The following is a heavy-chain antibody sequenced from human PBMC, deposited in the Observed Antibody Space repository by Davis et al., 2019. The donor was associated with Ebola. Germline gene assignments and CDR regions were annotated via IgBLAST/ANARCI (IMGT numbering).Heavy chain of an antibody. CDR2: ISDSGGST. V-gene: IGHV3-23*01. J-gene: IGHJ3*02. D-gene: IGHD2-2*03. CDR3: ARDGWIDAFDI. Sequence: GESLKISCAASGFTFSSYAMSWVRQAPGKGLEWVSAISDSGGSTYYADSVKGRFTISRDNSKNTLYLQMNSLRAEDTAAYYCARDGWIDAFDIWGQGTMVTVSS. CDR1: GFTFSSYA.